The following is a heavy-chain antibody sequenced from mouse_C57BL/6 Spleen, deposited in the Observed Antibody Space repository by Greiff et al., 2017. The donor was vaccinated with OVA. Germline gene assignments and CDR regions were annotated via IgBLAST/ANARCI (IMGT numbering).Heavy chain of an antibody. J-gene: IGHJ3*01. CDR1: GFTFSNYW. D-gene: IGHD4-1*01. V-gene: IGHV6-3*01. CDR3: TANWDPY. CDR2: IRLKSDNYAT. Sequence: EVQLQQSGGGLVQPGGSMKLSCVASGFTFSNYWMNWVRQSPEKGLEWVAQIRLKSDNYATHYAESVKGRFTISRDDSKSSVYLQMNNLRAEDTGIYYCTANWDPYWGQGTLVTVSA.